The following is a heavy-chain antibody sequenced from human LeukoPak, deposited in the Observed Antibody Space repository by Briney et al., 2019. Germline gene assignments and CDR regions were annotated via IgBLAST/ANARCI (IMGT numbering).Heavy chain of an antibody. D-gene: IGHD6-19*01. V-gene: IGHV3-21*01. J-gene: IGHJ6*03. CDR2: ISSSSSYI. Sequence: GGSLRLSCAASGFTFSSYSMNWVRQAPGKGLEWVSSISSSSSYIYYADSVKGRFTISRDNAKNSLYLQMNSLRAEDTAVYYCAREYSSGWHPYYYYYMDVWGKGTTVTISS. CDR1: GFTFSSYS. CDR3: AREYSSGWHPYYYYYMDV.